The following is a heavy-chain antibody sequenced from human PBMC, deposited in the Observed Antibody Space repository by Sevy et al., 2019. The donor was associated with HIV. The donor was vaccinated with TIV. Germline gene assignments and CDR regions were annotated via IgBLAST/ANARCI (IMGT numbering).Heavy chain of an antibody. J-gene: IGHJ3*02. V-gene: IGHV3-7*01. Sequence: GGSLRLSCAASGFTFSSYWMSWVRQAPGKGLEWVVNIKQDGSEKYDVHSVKGRFTISIDNAKNTLYLQMNSRSAEDTAVYYCASEVPVDTDIADAFDIWGQGTMVTVSS. CDR2: IKQDGSEK. D-gene: IGHD5-18*01. CDR3: ASEVPVDTDIADAFDI. CDR1: GFTFSSYW.